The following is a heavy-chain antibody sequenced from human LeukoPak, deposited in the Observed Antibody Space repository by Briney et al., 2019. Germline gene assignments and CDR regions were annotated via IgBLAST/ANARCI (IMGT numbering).Heavy chain of an antibody. J-gene: IGHJ4*02. CDR3: ARLYVRLDSSGYHPYYFDY. CDR2: ISSSGSSP. Sequence: GGSLRLSCAASGFTFSDYYMSWIRQAPGKGLEWVSYISSSGSSPNYADSVKGRFTISRDNAKNSLYLQMNSLRADDTAVYYCARLYVRLDSSGYHPYYFDYCGQGTLVPVSS. V-gene: IGHV3-11*03. D-gene: IGHD3-22*01. CDR1: GFTFSDYY.